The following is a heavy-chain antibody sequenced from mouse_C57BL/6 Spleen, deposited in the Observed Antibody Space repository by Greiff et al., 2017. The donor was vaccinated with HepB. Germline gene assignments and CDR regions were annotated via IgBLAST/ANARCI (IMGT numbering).Heavy chain of an antibody. Sequence: EVKLVESEGGLVQPGSSMKLSCTASGFTFSDYYMAWVRQVPEKGLEWVANINYDGSSTYYLDSLKGRFIISRDNAKNILYLPMSSLKSDDTATYYCARDPSYYYGSSLWYFDVWGTGTTVTVSS. CDR1: GFTFSDYY. J-gene: IGHJ1*03. CDR2: INYDGSST. D-gene: IGHD1-1*01. V-gene: IGHV5-16*01. CDR3: ARDPSYYYGSSLWYFDV.